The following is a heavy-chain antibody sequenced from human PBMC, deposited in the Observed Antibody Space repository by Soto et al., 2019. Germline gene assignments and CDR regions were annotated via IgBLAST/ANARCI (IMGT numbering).Heavy chain of an antibody. CDR2: INPSNST. CDR1: GYTFTSYY. CDR3: ATVYCSGGRCYSIDY. Sequence: ASLKVSCKASGYTFTSYYMHWVRQAPGQGLEWMGIINPSNSTSYAQKFQGRVTMTRDTSTSTVYMELSSLRSEDTAVYYCATVYCSGGRCYSIDYWGQGTLVTVSS. D-gene: IGHD2-15*01. V-gene: IGHV1-46*03. J-gene: IGHJ4*02.